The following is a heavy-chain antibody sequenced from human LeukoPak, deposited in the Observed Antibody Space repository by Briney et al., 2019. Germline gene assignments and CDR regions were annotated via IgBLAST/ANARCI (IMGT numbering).Heavy chain of an antibody. CDR3: ARDVRGSFLVSYSVYYSSYMDV. CDR2: IQEEGNEK. CDR1: GFTFSSYW. J-gene: IGHJ6*03. V-gene: IGHV3-7*01. D-gene: IGHD3-10*02. Sequence: GGSLRLPCVASGFTFSSYWMSWVRQAPGKGLEWVANIQEEGNEKFYVDSVKGRFTISRDNAKNSLYLQMNSLRAEDTAVYYCARDVRGSFLVSYSVYYSSYMDVWGEGTAVTVSS.